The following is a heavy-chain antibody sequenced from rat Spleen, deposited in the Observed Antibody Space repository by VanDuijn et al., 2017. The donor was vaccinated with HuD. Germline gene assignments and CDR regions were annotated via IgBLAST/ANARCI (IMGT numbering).Heavy chain of an antibody. V-gene: IGHV5-25*01. CDR2: ISSGGGNT. Sequence: EVQLVESGGGLVQPGRSLRLSCAASGFTFSAYDMAWVRQAPAKGLEWIASISSGGGNTYYRDSVKGRFTISRDNAKSTLYLQMDSLRSEDTATYYCATRGNNPFAYWGQGTLVTVSS. J-gene: IGHJ3*01. CDR1: GFTFSAYD. D-gene: IGHD1-10*01. CDR3: ATRGNNPFAY.